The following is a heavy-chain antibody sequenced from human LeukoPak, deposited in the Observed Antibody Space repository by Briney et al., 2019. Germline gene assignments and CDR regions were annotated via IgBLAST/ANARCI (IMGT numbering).Heavy chain of an antibody. CDR3: ARDGELWGSGSTSYYYYYYMDV. Sequence: GGSLRLSCAASGFTFSIYAMHWVRQAPGKGLEWVAVISYDGSNKYYADSVKGRFTISRDNSKNTLYLQMNSLRAEDTAVYYCARDGELWGSGSTSYYYYYYMDVWGKGTTVTVSS. CDR1: GFTFSIYA. CDR2: ISYDGSNK. V-gene: IGHV3-30*04. J-gene: IGHJ6*03. D-gene: IGHD3-10*01.